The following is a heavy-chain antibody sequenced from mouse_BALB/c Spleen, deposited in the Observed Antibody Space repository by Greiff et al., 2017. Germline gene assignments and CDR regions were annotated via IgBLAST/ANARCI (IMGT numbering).Heavy chain of an antibody. CDR1: GYTFTSYW. J-gene: IGHJ4*01. V-gene: IGHV1S36*01. CDR2: IDPNSGGT. D-gene: IGHD2-4*01. Sequence: VQLQQPGAELVKPGASVKLSCKASGYTFTSYWMHWVKQRPGRGLEWIGRIDPNSGGTKYNEKFKSKATLTVDKPSSTAYMQLSSLTSEDSAVYYCTRGSTMITTGAMDYWGQGTSVTVSS. CDR3: TRGSTMITTGAMDY.